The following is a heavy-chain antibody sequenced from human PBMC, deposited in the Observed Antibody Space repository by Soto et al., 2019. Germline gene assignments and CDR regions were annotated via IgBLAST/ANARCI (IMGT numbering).Heavy chain of an antibody. CDR1: GFTFSSYW. CDR2: INSDGSST. J-gene: IGHJ3*02. Sequence: GGSLRLSCAASGFTFSSYWMHWVRQAPGKGLVWVSRINSDGSSTSYADSVKGRFTISRDNAKNTLYLQMNSLRAEDTAVYYCARVRYYYDSSGYHHDAFDIWGQGTMVTVS. D-gene: IGHD3-22*01. CDR3: ARVRYYYDSSGYHHDAFDI. V-gene: IGHV3-74*01.